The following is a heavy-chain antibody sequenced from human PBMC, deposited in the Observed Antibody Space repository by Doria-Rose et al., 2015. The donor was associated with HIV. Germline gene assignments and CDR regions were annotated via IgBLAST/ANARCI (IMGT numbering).Heavy chain of an antibody. CDR2: MNPYSGDT. CDR3: ARSLCGHGDYVPGY. V-gene: IGHV1-8*01. J-gene: IGHJ4*02. CDR1: GYTFTIYD. D-gene: IGHD4-17*01. Sequence: VRKPGASVKVSCKASGYTFTIYDINWVRQATGQGLEWMGWMNPYSGDTGYAQKFLGRVTMTRNTSISTAYMELSSLRSEDTAVYYCARSLCGHGDYVPGYWGLGTLVAVSS.